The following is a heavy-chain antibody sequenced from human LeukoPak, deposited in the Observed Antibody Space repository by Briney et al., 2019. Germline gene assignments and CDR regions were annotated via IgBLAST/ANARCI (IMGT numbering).Heavy chain of an antibody. Sequence: ASVKVSCKASGGTFSSYAISWVRQAPGQGLEWMGGIIPIFGTANYAQKFQGRVTITADESTSTAYMELSSLRSEDTAVYYCARALDTAMVTAAFDIWGQGTMVTVSS. CDR1: GGTFSSYA. CDR3: ARALDTAMVTAAFDI. V-gene: IGHV1-69*13. CDR2: IIPIFGTA. D-gene: IGHD5-18*01. J-gene: IGHJ3*02.